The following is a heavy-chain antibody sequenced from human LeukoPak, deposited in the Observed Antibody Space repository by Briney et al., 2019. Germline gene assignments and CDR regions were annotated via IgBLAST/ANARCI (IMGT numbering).Heavy chain of an antibody. J-gene: IGHJ3*02. CDR1: GFSFSTNP. V-gene: IGHV3-23*01. D-gene: IGHD3-3*02. CDR2: ISPDKT. CDR3: VKEHVDRAFTRSFEI. Sequence: PGGSLRLSCAASGFSFSTNPMSWVRQAPGQGLEWVSAISPDKTYYADSVTGRLTISRDNYKNTVDLHMNSPRAEDTAIYYCVKEHVDRAFTRSFEIWGQGIVVTVSS.